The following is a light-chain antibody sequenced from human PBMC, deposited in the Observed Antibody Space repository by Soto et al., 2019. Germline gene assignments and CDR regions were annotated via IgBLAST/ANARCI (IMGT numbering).Light chain of an antibody. CDR2: GAS. CDR3: QQRSNWPPIT. J-gene: IGKJ5*01. V-gene: IGKV3-11*01. CDR1: QSVSSTS. Sequence: IVVTQSPVTLSLSPGERATLSCRAGQSVSSTSLAWYQQKPGQAPRLLIYGASNRATGIPARFSGSGSGTDFTLTISSLEPEDFAVYYCQQRSNWPPITFGQGTRLEIK.